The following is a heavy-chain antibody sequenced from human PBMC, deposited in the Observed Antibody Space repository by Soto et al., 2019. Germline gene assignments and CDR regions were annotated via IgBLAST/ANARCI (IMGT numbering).Heavy chain of an antibody. J-gene: IGHJ3*02. D-gene: IGHD3-22*01. Sequence: EVQLVESGGGLVKPGGSLRLSCAASGFTFSSYSMNWVRQAPGKGLEWVSSISSSSSYRDYADSVKGRCTISSDNAKNSLYLQMNSLRAEATAVYYCSSGYHYYDSSGYDKWDAFDIWGHGTMVTVSS. V-gene: IGHV3-21*01. CDR1: GFTFSSYS. CDR2: ISSSSSYR. CDR3: SSGYHYYDSSGYDKWDAFDI.